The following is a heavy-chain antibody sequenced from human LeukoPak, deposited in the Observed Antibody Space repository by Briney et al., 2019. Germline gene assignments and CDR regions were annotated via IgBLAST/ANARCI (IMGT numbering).Heavy chain of an antibody. D-gene: IGHD3-3*01. CDR3: ARDRAAFGVVQVGY. CDR2: IIPIFGTA. CDR1: GGTFISYA. V-gene: IGHV1-69*05. Sequence: SVKVSCKASGGTFISYAISWVRQAPGQGLEWMGRIIPIFGTANYAQKFQGRVTITTDESTSTAYMELSSLRSEDTAVYYCARDRAAFGVVQVGYWGQGTLVTVSS. J-gene: IGHJ4*02.